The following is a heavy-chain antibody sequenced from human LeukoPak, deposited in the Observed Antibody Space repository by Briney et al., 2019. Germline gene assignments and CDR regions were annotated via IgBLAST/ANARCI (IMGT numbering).Heavy chain of an antibody. D-gene: IGHD2-2*02. CDR1: GFTFSSYA. V-gene: IGHV3-30-3*01. CDR3: AKVGYCSSTSCYSNFDY. CDR2: ISYDGSNK. Sequence: GGSLRLSCAASGFTFSSYAMHWVRQAPGKGLEWVAVISYDGSNKYYADSVKGRFTISRDNSKNTLILQMNSLRAEDTAVYYCAKVGYCSSTSCYSNFDYWGQGTLVTVSS. J-gene: IGHJ4*02.